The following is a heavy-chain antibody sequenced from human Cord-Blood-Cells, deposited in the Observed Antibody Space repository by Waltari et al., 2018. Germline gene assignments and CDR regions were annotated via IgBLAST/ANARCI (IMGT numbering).Heavy chain of an antibody. CDR1: GFTFTSYA. V-gene: IGHV1-3*01. CDR2: INAGNGNT. D-gene: IGHD3-3*01. CDR3: ARRGVFGVVINFDY. Sequence: VQLVQSGAGVKKPGASVKVSCKASGFTFTSYAMHWVGQAPGQRLEWMGWINAGNGNTKYSQKFQGRVTITRDTSASTAYMELSSLRSEDTAVYYCARRGVFGVVINFDYWGQGTLVTVSS. J-gene: IGHJ4*02.